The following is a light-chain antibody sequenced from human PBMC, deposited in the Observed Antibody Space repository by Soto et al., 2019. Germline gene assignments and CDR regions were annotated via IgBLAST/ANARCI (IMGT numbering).Light chain of an antibody. V-gene: IGLV2-8*01. CDR3: SSYAGSNNLVV. Sequence: QSALTQPPSASGSAGRSVTISCTGASSDVGGYNYVSWYQQHPGKAPKLMIYEVNRRPSGVPDRFSGSKSGNTASLTVSGLQPEDEAYYYCSSYAGSNNLVVFGGGTKVTVL. J-gene: IGLJ2*01. CDR2: EVN. CDR1: SSDVGGYNY.